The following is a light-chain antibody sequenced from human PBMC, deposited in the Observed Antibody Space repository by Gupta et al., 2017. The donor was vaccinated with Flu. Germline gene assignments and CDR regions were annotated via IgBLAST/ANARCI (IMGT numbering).Light chain of an antibody. CDR2: EVS. Sequence: QSALAQPASASGSPGQSITVSCVGTSSDIGAYDFVSWYQQHPDKAPKLIMFEVSSRPSGISDRFSGSKSGETASLTISGLQAEDEADYYCSSYTTSATRVFGGGTKLTVL. CDR1: SSDIGAYDF. CDR3: SSYTTSATRV. V-gene: IGLV2-14*01. J-gene: IGLJ3*02.